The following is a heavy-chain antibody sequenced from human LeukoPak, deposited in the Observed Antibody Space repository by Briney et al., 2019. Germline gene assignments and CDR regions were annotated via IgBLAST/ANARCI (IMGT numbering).Heavy chain of an antibody. CDR3: ARDCSGGSCYFKSESFDY. CDR1: GYTFTSYG. D-gene: IGHD2-15*01. J-gene: IGHJ4*02. CDR2: IIAYNGNT. V-gene: IGHV1-18*04. Sequence: ASVKVSCKASGYTFTSYGISWVRQAPGQGLEWMGWIIAYNGNTNYAQKLQGRVTMTTDTSTSTAYMELRSLRSDDTAVYYCARDCSGGSCYFKSESFDYWGQGTLVTVSS.